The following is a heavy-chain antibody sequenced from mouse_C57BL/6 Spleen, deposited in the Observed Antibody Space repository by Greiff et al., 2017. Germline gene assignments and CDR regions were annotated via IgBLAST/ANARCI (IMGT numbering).Heavy chain of an antibody. V-gene: IGHV1-7*01. CDR1: GYTFTSYW. Sequence: VKLMESGAELAKPGASVKLSCKASGYTFTSYWMHWVKQRPGQGLEWIGYINPSSGYTKYNQKFKDKATLTADKSSSTDYMQLSGLTYEDSAVYYCARGTAQAPFAYWGQGTLVTVSA. D-gene: IGHD3-2*02. J-gene: IGHJ3*01. CDR3: ARGTAQAPFAY. CDR2: INPSSGYT.